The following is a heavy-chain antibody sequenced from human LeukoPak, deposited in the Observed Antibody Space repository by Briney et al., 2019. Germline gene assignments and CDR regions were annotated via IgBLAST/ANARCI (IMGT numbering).Heavy chain of an antibody. CDR3: AKDGRNSPLM. CDR2: ITSTGGTT. J-gene: IGHJ3*02. D-gene: IGHD2/OR15-2a*01. Sequence: GGSLRLCCSASGFTFSNYAMSWVRQAPGKGLDWVSGITSTGGTTYYADSVQGRFTISRDNSRNMPYLQMNSLRAEDTAVYYCAKDGRNSPLMWGQGTVVSVSS. CDR1: GFTFSNYA. V-gene: IGHV3-23*01.